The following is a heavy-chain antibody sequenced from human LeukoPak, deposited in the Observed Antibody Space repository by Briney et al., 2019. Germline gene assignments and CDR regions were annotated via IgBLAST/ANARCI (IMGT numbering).Heavy chain of an antibody. D-gene: IGHD2-15*01. Sequence: GESLKIFCEGSGYTFSNNWIGWVRQKPGRGLELMGIIYPDDSDTRYSPSFQGQVTISAEKSISTAYPQWNSLKASDTAMYYCARYYCSDGNCHGIFDYWGQGTLVTVSS. V-gene: IGHV5-51*01. CDR2: IYPDDSDT. CDR3: ARYYCSDGNCHGIFDY. CDR1: GYTFSNNW. J-gene: IGHJ4*02.